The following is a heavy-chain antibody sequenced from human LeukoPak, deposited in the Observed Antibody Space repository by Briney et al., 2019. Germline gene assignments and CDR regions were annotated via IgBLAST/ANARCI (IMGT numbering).Heavy chain of an antibody. CDR3: ARDGLYYDILTGYYWEYYFDY. V-gene: IGHV3-48*04. CDR1: GFTFSSYW. D-gene: IGHD3-9*01. Sequence: GGSLRLSCAASGFTFSSYWMSWVRQAPGKGLEWVSYISSSGSTIYYADSVKGRFTMSRDNAKNSLYLQMKSLRAEDTAVYYCARDGLYYDILTGYYWEYYFDYWGQGTLVTVSS. J-gene: IGHJ4*02. CDR2: ISSSGSTI.